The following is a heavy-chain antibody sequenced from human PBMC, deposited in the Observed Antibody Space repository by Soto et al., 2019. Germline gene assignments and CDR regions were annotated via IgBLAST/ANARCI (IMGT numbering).Heavy chain of an antibody. CDR2: IIPIFGTA. CDR3: ARALEPVYDSSGYCPDPLDY. Sequence: GASVKVSCKASGGTFSSYAVSWVRQAPGQGLEWMGGIIPIFGTANYAQKSQGRVTITADESTSTAYMELSSLSSEDTAVYYCARALEPVYDSSGYCPDPLDYSGQGTLVTVSS. V-gene: IGHV1-69*13. J-gene: IGHJ4*02. D-gene: IGHD3-22*01. CDR1: GGTFSSYA.